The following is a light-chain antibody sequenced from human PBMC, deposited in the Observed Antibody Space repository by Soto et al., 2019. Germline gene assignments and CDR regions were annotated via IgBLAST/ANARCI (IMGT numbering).Light chain of an antibody. CDR1: QSISSW. CDR3: QQYNSYWT. CDR2: DAS. J-gene: IGKJ1*01. V-gene: IGKV1-5*01. Sequence: DFHMTQSPSTLSAPVVARVTITCRASQSISSWLAWYQQKPGKAPKLLIYDASSLESGVPSRFSGSGSGTEFTLTISSLQPDDFATYYCQQYNSYWTFGQGTKVDIK.